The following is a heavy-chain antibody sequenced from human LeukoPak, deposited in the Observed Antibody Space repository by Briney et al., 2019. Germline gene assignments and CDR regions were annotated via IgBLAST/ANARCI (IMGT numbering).Heavy chain of an antibody. J-gene: IGHJ4*02. D-gene: IGHD1/OR15-1a*01. CDR2: VANRADGGRA. V-gene: IGHV3-15*04. CDR3: AASVTTPGGFDY. Sequence: PGGSLRLSCAASGFTFNNAYIGWVRQAPGKGLEWVARVANRADGGRAEYITPVQGRFTISRDDSKDTLYLQMNSLKTEDTAVYYCAASVTTPGGFDYWGQGTLVTVPS. CDR1: GFTFNNAY.